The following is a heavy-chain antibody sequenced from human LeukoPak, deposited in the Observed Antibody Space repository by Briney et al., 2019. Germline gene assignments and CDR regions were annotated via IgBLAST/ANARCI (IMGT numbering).Heavy chain of an antibody. J-gene: IGHJ4*02. CDR3: AKGAICGGDCYRILDY. Sequence: GGSLRLSCAASGFTFDDFTMHWVRQVPEKSLEWVSLITWDGSGTYYADSVKGRFTISRDNSKNTLYLQMNSLRAEDTAVYYCAKGAICGGDCYRILDYWGQGTLVTVSS. CDR1: GFTFDDFT. CDR2: ITWDGSGT. D-gene: IGHD2-21*01. V-gene: IGHV3-43*01.